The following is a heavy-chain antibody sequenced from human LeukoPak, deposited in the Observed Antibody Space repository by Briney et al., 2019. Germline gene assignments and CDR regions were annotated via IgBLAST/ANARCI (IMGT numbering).Heavy chain of an antibody. Sequence: ASVKVSCKVSGYTFTDYYMQWVQQAPGKGREWMGLVDPEDGETIYAEKFQGRVTITADTSTDTAYMELSSLRSEDTAVYYCATYDRRDCSSTSCYVAGSSGWYRDYWGQGTLVTVSS. D-gene: IGHD2-2*01. V-gene: IGHV1-69-2*01. CDR1: GYTFTDYY. CDR3: ATYDRRDCSSTSCYVAGSSGWYRDY. J-gene: IGHJ4*02. CDR2: VDPEDGET.